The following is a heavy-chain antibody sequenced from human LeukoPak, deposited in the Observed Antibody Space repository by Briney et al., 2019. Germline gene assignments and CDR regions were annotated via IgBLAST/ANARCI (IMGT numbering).Heavy chain of an antibody. V-gene: IGHV3-21*01. CDR3: ARDTTGGSSFDY. CDR2: ISSSSSYI. Sequence: PGGSLRLSCAASGFTFSSYSMNWVRQAPGKGLEWVSSISSSSSYIYYADSVKGRFTISRDNAKNPLYLQMNSLRAEDTAVYYCARDTTGGSSFDYWGQGTLVTVSS. CDR1: GFTFSSYS. D-gene: IGHD2-15*01. J-gene: IGHJ4*02.